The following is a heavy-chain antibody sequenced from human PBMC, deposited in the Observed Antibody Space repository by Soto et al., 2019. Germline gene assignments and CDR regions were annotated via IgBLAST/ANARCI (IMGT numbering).Heavy chain of an antibody. CDR1: GGSISSGGYY. CDR3: AREKAYYGGNTLAVH. J-gene: IGHJ4*02. V-gene: IGHV4-31*03. CDR2: IYYSGST. Sequence: QVQLQESGPGLVKPSQTLSLTCTVSGGSISSGGYYWSWIRQHPGKGLEWIGYIYYSGSTYYNPSHKSRVTLSVDTSKNQFSLKLSSVTAADTAVYYCAREKAYYGGNTLAVHWGQGTLVTVSS. D-gene: IGHD4-17*01.